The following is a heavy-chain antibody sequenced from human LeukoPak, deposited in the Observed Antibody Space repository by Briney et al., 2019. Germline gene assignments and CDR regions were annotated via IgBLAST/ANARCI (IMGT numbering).Heavy chain of an antibody. Sequence: LSLTCTVSGGSISSSSYYWGWIRQPPGKGLEWISFIRHSSSDIYYADSVKGRFTISRDNAKNSLYLQMNSLRAEDTAVYYCAREWFGELIWGQGTLVTVSS. D-gene: IGHD3-10*01. CDR3: AREWFGELI. J-gene: IGHJ4*02. V-gene: IGHV3-11*06. CDR1: GGSISSSS. CDR2: IRHSSSDI.